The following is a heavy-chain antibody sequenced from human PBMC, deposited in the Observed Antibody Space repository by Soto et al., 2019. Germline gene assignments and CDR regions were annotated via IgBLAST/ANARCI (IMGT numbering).Heavy chain of an antibody. V-gene: IGHV4-31*03. Sequence: SETLSLTCTVSGVSISSGGYYWSWIRQHPGKGLEWIGYIYYSKSTYYNPSLKSRVTISLDTSKNQFSLKLTSVTAADTAVYYCARSVFPWGQGTLVTVS. CDR3: ARSVFP. CDR1: GVSISSGGYY. CDR2: IYYSKST. J-gene: IGHJ5*02.